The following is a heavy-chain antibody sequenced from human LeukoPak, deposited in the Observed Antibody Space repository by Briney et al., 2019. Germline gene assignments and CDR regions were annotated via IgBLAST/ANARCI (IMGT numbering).Heavy chain of an antibody. D-gene: IGHD3-10*01. CDR3: GTYGSGSRF. CDR1: GGSISSGDYY. V-gene: IGHV4-30-4*01. J-gene: IGHJ4*02. CDR2: IYYSGTT. Sequence: TLSLTCTVSGGSISSGDYYWSWIRQPPGKGLEWIAYIYYSGTTYYNPSLKSRVTISVDTSKNQFSLRLTSVTAADTAVYYCGTYGSGSRFWGQGTLVTVSS.